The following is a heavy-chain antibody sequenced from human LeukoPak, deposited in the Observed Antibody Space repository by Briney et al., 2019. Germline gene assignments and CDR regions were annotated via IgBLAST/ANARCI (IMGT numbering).Heavy chain of an antibody. CDR2: IYTSGST. V-gene: IGHV4-4*07. CDR3: AREGPWASDAFDI. J-gene: IGHJ3*02. CDR1: GGSFSGYY. Sequence: PSETLSLTCAVYGGSFSGYYWSWIRQPAGKGLEWIGRIYTSGSTNYNPSLKSRVTISVDTSKNQFSLKLSSVTAADTAVYYCAREGPWASDAFDIWGQGTMVTVSS.